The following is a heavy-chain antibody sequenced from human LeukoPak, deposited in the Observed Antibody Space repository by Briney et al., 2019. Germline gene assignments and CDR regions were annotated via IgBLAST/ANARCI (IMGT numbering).Heavy chain of an antibody. J-gene: IGHJ5*02. V-gene: IGHV1-2*06. D-gene: IGHD5-12*01. CDR1: GYTFTGYY. CDR3: ARGRFGSGYDLGA. CDR2: SNPNRGGT. Sequence: ASVKVSCKASGYTFTGYYMHWVRQAPPQGREWMGRSNPNRGGTNEAQTFQGRVTMTRATSISTAYMELRRLRSADTAVYYRARGRFGSGYDLGAWGQGTLVTVSS.